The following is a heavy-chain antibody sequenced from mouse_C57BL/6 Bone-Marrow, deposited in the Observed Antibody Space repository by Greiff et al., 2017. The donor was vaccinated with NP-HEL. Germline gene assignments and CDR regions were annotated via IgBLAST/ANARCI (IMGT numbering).Heavy chain of an antibody. CDR1: GFTFSSYG. Sequence: EVQLVESGGDLVKPGGSLKLSCAASGFTFSSYGMSWVRQTPDKRLEWVATISSGGSYTYYPASVQGRFTISRDNAKNTLYLQMSSLKSEDTAMYYCARQNGYYGWYFDVWGTGTTVTVSS. V-gene: IGHV5-6*01. CDR2: ISSGGSYT. D-gene: IGHD2-3*01. J-gene: IGHJ1*03. CDR3: ARQNGYYGWYFDV.